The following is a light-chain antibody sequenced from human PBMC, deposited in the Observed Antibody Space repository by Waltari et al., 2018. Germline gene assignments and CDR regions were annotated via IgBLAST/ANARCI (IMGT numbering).Light chain of an antibody. CDR1: QTITNW. Sequence: DIQITHSPSTLSASLGDSVTIPCRASQTITNWLAWYQQQPGTAPKLLLFEATSLESGVPSRVSGSGDGTEFTRTISSLQPDDFATYYWQKYDTYYTPGQGPKLDI. CDR2: EAT. CDR3: QKYDTYYT. J-gene: IGKJ2*01. V-gene: IGKV1-5*01.